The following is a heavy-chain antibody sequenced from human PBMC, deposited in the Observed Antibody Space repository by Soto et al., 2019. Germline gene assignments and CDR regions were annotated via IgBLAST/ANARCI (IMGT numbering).Heavy chain of an antibody. Sequence: QVQLVQSGAEVRKPGSSVKVSCKAPGGTFSTYIISWVRQAPGQGLEWMGRIIPIPDITNYAQKFQGRVTITXXXXXXXXXXXXXXXXXXXXXXXXXXXDRITTRGDAFDLWGQGTLVTVSS. V-gene: IGHV1-69*02. CDR1: GGTFSTYI. CDR2: IIPIPDIT. D-gene: IGHD3-3*01. CDR3: XXDRITTRGDAFDL. J-gene: IGHJ3*01.